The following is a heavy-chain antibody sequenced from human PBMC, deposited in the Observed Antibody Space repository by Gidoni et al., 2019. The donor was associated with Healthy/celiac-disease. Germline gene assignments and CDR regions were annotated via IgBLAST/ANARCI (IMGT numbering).Heavy chain of an antibody. D-gene: IGHD3-10*01. CDR2: ISSSSSYT. V-gene: IGHV3-11*06. J-gene: IGHJ4*02. Sequence: QVQLVESGGGLVKPGGYLRLPCAAPGFTFSDYYMSWIRQAPGKGLEWVSYISSSSSYTNYADSVKGRFTISRDNAKNSLYLQMNSLRAEDTAVYYCARDEYYYGSGSPGYWGQGTLVTVSS. CDR3: ARDEYYYGSGSPGY. CDR1: GFTFSDYY.